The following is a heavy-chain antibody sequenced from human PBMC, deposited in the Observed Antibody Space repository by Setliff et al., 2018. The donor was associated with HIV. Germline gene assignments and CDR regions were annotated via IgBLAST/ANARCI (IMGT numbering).Heavy chain of an antibody. CDR1: GFIFSSYA. CDR2: MSYDGNNK. V-gene: IGHV3-30*01. CDR3: ARDCRVGWVFTYGMDV. J-gene: IGHJ6*02. D-gene: IGHD6-13*01. Sequence: GGSLRLSCAASGFIFSSYAMHWVRQAPGKGLEWVAVMSYDGNNKYYADSVEGRFTISRDNSKNTLFLQMNSLRPEDTAVYHCARDCRVGWVFTYGMDVWGQGTLVTVSS.